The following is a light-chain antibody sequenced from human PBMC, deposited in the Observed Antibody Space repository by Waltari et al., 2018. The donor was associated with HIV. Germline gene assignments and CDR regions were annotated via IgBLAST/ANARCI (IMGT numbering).Light chain of an antibody. J-gene: IGKJ1*01. CDR3: QQYKSYPWT. CDR2: KAS. Sequence: DIQMTQSPSTLSASVGDRVTITCRASQSIKSWLAWFQQKPGKAPKLLIYKASSLESGVPSRFSGSGSGTEFTLTISSLQHDDFATYYCQQYKSYPWTFGQGTKVEIK. V-gene: IGKV1-5*03. CDR1: QSIKSW.